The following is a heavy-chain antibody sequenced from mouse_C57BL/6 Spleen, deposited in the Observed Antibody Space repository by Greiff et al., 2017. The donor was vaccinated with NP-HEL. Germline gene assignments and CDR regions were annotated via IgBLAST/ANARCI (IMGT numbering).Heavy chain of an antibody. CDR3: ARGITATH. D-gene: IGHD1-2*01. Sequence: VESGASVKISCKASGYAFSSSWMNWVKQRPGKGLEWIGRIYPGDGDTNYNGKFKGKATLTADKSSSTAYMQLSSLTSEDSAVYFCARGITATHWGQGTTLTVSS. J-gene: IGHJ2*01. CDR2: IYPGDGDT. V-gene: IGHV1-82*01. CDR1: GYAFSSSW.